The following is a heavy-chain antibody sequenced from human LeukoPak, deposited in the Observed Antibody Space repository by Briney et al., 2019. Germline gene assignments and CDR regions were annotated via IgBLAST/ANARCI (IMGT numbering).Heavy chain of an antibody. CDR1: GYTFTGYY. D-gene: IGHD3-10*01. CDR3: ARAPPITRGPFDP. Sequence: ASVKVSCKASGYTFTGYYMHWVRQAPGQGLEWMGWINPNSGGTNYAQKFQGRVTMTRDTSISTAYMELSSLRSDDTAVYYCARAPPITRGPFDPWGQGTLVTVSS. J-gene: IGHJ5*02. V-gene: IGHV1-2*02. CDR2: INPNSGGT.